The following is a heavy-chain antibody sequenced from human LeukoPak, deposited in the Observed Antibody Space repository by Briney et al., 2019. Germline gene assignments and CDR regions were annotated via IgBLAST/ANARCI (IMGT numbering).Heavy chain of an antibody. V-gene: IGHV3-48*01. J-gene: IGHJ4*02. CDR3: AKDVSSWYSY. D-gene: IGHD6-13*01. Sequence: HPGGSLRLSCAASGFTFSSFNMNWVRQAPGKGLEWISYISSSGSSTIYYADSVKGRFTISRDNSKNTLYLQMNSLRAEDTAVYYCAKDVSSWYSYWGQGTLVTVSS. CDR1: GFTFSSFN. CDR2: ISSSGSSTI.